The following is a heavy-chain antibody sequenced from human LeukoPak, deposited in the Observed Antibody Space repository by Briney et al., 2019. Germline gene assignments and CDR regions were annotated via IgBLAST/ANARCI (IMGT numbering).Heavy chain of an antibody. CDR1: GYSFTSYA. CDR2: IIPIFGTA. D-gene: IGHD6-13*01. V-gene: IGHV1-69*06. J-gene: IGHJ6*03. CDR3: ARVVGLTGYSSNWYSGYYYYMDV. Sequence: ASVKVSCKASGYSFTSYAISWVRQAPGQGLEWMGGIIPIFGTANYAQKFRGRVTITADKSTRTAYMELSSLRSEDTAVYYCARVVGLTGYSSNWYSGYYYYMDVWGKGTTVTVSS.